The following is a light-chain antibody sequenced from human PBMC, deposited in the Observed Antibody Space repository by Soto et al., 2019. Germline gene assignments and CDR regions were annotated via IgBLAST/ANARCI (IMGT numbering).Light chain of an antibody. CDR1: SSDVGGYNY. J-gene: IGLJ1*01. V-gene: IGLV2-14*01. CDR2: DVS. Sequence: QSVLTQPASVSGSPGQSITISSTGTSSDVGGYNYVSWYQQHPGKAPKLMIYDVSNRPSGVSNRFSGSKSGNTASLTISGLQAEDEADYYCSSYTSSIPYVFGTGTKVTVL. CDR3: SSYTSSIPYV.